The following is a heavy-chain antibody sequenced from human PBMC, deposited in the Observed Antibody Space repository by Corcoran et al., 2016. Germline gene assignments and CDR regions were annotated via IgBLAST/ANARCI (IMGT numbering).Heavy chain of an antibody. D-gene: IGHD3-10*01. CDR3: ARRARRGLNLGFDYFDY. CDR2: FYPGDSDN. V-gene: IGHV5-51*01. Sequence: EMQLVQSGPEVKKLGESLTIYCKASGYSFSIYWIGWVRQMPGKGLECMGVFYPGDSDNNYSPSFQGQVSIAVDTSISTAYLHWSSLEASDTALEYCARRARRGLNLGFDYFDYWGQVTPVTVSA. J-gene: IGHJ4*02. CDR1: GYSFSIYW.